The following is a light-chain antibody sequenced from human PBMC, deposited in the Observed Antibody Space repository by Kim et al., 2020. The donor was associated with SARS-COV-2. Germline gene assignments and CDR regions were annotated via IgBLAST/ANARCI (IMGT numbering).Light chain of an antibody. Sequence: DIQLTQSPSFLSASVGDRVTITCRASQRISDWLAWFQQKPGKAPNLLIYTASTLQSGVPSRFSGSGSGTEFTLTISSLQPDDFATYSCQHYNNYPRTFGRGTKVDIK. CDR1: QRISDW. CDR3: QHYNNYPRT. V-gene: IGKV1-5*03. J-gene: IGKJ4*01. CDR2: TAS.